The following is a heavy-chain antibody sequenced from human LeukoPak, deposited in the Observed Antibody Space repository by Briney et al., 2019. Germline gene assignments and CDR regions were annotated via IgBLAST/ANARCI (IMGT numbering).Heavy chain of an antibody. V-gene: IGHV1-46*01. CDR2: IYPQGGET. CDR3: ARVDPSSSSQALDS. Sequence: ASVKVSCKTSGYVFASFYIHWVRQAPGQGLEWMGVIYPQGGETDRAQKFLGRVTITRDTSTSTVYMELSSLRSEDTAVYYCARVDPSSSSQALDSWGQGTLVTVSS. CDR1: GYVFASFY. D-gene: IGHD6-6*01. J-gene: IGHJ4*02.